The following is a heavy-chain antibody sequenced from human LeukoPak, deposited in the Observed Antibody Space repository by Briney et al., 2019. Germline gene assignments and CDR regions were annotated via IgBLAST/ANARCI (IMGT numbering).Heavy chain of an antibody. CDR3: AKAPQQLVLS. CDR2: ISGSGGST. J-gene: IGHJ4*02. V-gene: IGHV3-23*01. CDR1: GFTFSSYP. Sequence: GGSLKLSCPASGFTFSSYPMSWFRQAPGKGLEWVPAISGSGGSTYYADSVKGRFTISRDNSKNTLYLQMNSLRAEDTAVYYCAKAPQQLVLSWGQGTLVTVSS. D-gene: IGHD6-13*01.